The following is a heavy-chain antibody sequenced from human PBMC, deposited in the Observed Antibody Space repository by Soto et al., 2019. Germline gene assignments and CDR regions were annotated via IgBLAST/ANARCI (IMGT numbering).Heavy chain of an antibody. CDR1: GYTFTSYY. V-gene: IGHV1-46*01. CDR2: INPSGGST. Sequence: GASVKVSCKASGYTFTSYYMHWVRQAPGQGLEWMGIINPSGGSTSYAQKFQGRVTMTRDTSTSTVYMELSSLRSEDTAVYYCARDDGTIYYDSSSYFDYWGQGTLVTVSS. D-gene: IGHD3-22*01. J-gene: IGHJ4*02. CDR3: ARDDGTIYYDSSSYFDY.